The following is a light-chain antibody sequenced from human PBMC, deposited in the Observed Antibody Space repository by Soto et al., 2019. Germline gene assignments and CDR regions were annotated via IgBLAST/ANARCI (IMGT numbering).Light chain of an antibody. J-gene: IGLJ2*01. Sequence: QLVLTQSSSASASLGSSVKLTCTLSSGHSSYIIAWHQQQPGKAPRYMMKLEGSGTYNKGSGVPDRFSGSSSGADRYLTISNLQFEDEAEYYCEPWDSNTRVFGGGTKVTVL. CDR3: EPWDSNTRV. CDR2: LEGSGTY. CDR1: SGHSSYI. V-gene: IGLV4-60*02.